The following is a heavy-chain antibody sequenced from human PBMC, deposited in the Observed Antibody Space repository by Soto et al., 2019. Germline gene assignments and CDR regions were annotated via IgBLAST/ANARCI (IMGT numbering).Heavy chain of an antibody. V-gene: IGHV1-18*01. CDR2: ISAYNGNT. D-gene: IGHD3-9*01. J-gene: IGHJ6*02. Sequence: QVQLVQSGAEVKKPGASVKVSCKASGYTFSSYGISWVRQAPGQGLEWMGWISAYNGNTNYAQKLQGRVTMTTDTYTSTAYMELRSLRSDDTAVYYCARGPNYDILTGNYDGMDVWGQGTTVTVSS. CDR3: ARGPNYDILTGNYDGMDV. CDR1: GYTFSSYG.